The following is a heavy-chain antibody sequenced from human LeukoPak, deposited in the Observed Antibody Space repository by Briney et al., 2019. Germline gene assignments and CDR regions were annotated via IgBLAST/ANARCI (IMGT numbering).Heavy chain of an antibody. Sequence: ASVKVSCKASGYTFTGYYIHWVRQAPGQGLEWMGIINPSGGSTSYAQKFQGRVTMTRDTSTSTVYMELSSLRSEDTAVYYCARAHLRYFDWLEFDYWGQGTLVTVSS. CDR3: ARAHLRYFDWLEFDY. J-gene: IGHJ4*02. D-gene: IGHD3-9*01. V-gene: IGHV1-46*01. CDR2: INPSGGST. CDR1: GYTFTGYY.